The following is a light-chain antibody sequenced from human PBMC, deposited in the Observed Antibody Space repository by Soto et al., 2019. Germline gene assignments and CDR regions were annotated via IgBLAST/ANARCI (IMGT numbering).Light chain of an antibody. Sequence: DIVMTQSPDSLAVSLGERATINCKSSQSVLYSPNNKNYLAWYQQKPGQPPKLLVYWASTRESGVPDRFSGSGYETAFTLTINGLQAEAVAVYYCQQYSNAPQTFGRGTKVDIK. V-gene: IGKV4-1*01. CDR1: QSVLYSPNNKNY. J-gene: IGKJ1*01. CDR3: QQYSNAPQT. CDR2: WAS.